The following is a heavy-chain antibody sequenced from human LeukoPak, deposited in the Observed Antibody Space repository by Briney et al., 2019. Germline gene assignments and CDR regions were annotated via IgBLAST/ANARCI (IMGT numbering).Heavy chain of an antibody. D-gene: IGHD3-22*01. V-gene: IGHV4-39*01. CDR3: GALITMIVVVIAPLVDY. CDR2: IYYSGST. CDR1: GGSISSSSYY. J-gene: IGHJ4*02. Sequence: KPSETLSLTCTVSGGSISSSSYYWGWIRQPPGKGLEWIGSIYYSGSTYYNPSLKSRVTISVDTSKNQFSLKLSSVTAADTAVYYCGALITMIVVVIAPLVDYWGRGTLVTVSP.